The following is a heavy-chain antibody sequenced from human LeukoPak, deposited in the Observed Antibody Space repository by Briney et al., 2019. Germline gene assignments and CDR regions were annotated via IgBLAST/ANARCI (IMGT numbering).Heavy chain of an antibody. Sequence: GGSLRLSCAASGFNFNSYWMSWVRQAPGKGLECVANIKQDGSEIYFVDSVKGRFTISRDDAKSSLYLQVNSLRGEDTAVYYCARARYGSGGYFFDFWGQGTLVTVSS. CDR3: ARARYGSGGYFFDF. V-gene: IGHV3-7*04. CDR2: IKQDGSEI. D-gene: IGHD3-10*01. J-gene: IGHJ4*02. CDR1: GFNFNSYW.